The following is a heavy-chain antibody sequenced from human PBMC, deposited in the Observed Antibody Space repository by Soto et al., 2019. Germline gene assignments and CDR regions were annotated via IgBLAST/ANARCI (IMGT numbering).Heavy chain of an antibody. CDR3: VRVEWLRLVDAFDI. CDR1: GFTFSDYY. CDR2: ISSSGSTI. J-gene: IGHJ3*02. V-gene: IGHV3-11*01. D-gene: IGHD5-12*01. Sequence: PGGSLRLSCAASGFTFSDYYMSWIRQAPGKGLEWVSYISSSGSTIYYADSVKGRFTISRDNAKNSLYLQMNSLRAEDTAVYYCVRVEWLRLVDAFDIWGQGIRVTDSS.